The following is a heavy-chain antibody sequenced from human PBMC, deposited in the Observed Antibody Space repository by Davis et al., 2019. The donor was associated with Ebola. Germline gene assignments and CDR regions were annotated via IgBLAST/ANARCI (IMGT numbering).Heavy chain of an antibody. CDR3: AASAPTSYWYFDL. J-gene: IGHJ2*01. CDR2: IYSGGST. Sequence: GESLKISCAASGFTVSSNYMSWVRQAPGKGLEWVSVIYSGGSTYYADSVKGRFTISRDNSKNTLYLQMNSLRAEDTAVYYCAASAPTSYWYFDLWGRGTLATVSS. CDR1: GFTVSSNY. V-gene: IGHV3-53*01.